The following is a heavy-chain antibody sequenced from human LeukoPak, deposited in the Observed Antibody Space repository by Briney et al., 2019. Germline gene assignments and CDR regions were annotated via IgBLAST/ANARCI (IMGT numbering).Heavy chain of an antibody. CDR1: GFTFSRYW. V-gene: IGHV3-74*01. D-gene: IGHD3-10*01. Sequence: PGGSLRLSCAASGFTFSRYWMHWVRQAPGKGPVWVSRINSDGSDTSYADSVKGRFTVSRDNAKNTLYLQMNSLRAEDTAVYYCTSLSYKSDWGQGTLVTVSS. CDR3: TSLSYKSD. CDR2: INSDGSDT. J-gene: IGHJ4*02.